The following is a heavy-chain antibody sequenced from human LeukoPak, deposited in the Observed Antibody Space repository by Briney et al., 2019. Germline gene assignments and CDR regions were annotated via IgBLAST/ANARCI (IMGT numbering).Heavy chain of an antibody. CDR3: ARDQVATTSEAYFDY. CDR2: TYYRSKWYN. D-gene: IGHD5-24*01. Sequence: SHTLSLTCALSGDSLSSNSAAWNWIRQSPSRGLEWLGRTYYRSKWYNDYAVSVKSRITINPDTSKNQFSLQLNSVTPEDTAVYYCARDQVATTSEAYFDYWGQGTLVTVSS. J-gene: IGHJ4*02. CDR1: GDSLSSNSAA. V-gene: IGHV6-1*01.